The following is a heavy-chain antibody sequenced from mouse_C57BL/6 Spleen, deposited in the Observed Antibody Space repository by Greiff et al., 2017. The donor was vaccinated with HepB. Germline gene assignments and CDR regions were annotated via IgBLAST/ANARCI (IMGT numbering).Heavy chain of an antibody. CDR1: GFSLTSYG. D-gene: IGHD1-1*01. V-gene: IGHV2-2*01. J-gene: IGHJ4*01. Sequence: QVTLKESGPGLVQPSQSLSITCTVSGFSLTSYGVHWVRQSPGKGLEWLGVIWSGGSTDYNAAFISRLSISKDNSKSQVFFKMNSLQADDTAIYYCARNGYGSRGYYAMDYWGQGTSVTVSS. CDR2: IWSGGST. CDR3: ARNGYGSRGYYAMDY.